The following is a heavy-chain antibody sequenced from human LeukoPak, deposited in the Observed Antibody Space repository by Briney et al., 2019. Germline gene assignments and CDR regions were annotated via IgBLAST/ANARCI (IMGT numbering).Heavy chain of an antibody. Sequence: GGSLRLSCAASGFTFSSYGMHWVRQAPGKGLEWVAVISYDGSNKYYADSVKGRFIISRDNSKNTLYLQMNSLRAEDTAVYYCAKDGAATGVWYYYYGMDVWGQGTTVTVSS. D-gene: IGHD2-15*01. CDR2: ISYDGSNK. CDR3: AKDGAATGVWYYYYGMDV. V-gene: IGHV3-30*18. CDR1: GFTFSSYG. J-gene: IGHJ6*02.